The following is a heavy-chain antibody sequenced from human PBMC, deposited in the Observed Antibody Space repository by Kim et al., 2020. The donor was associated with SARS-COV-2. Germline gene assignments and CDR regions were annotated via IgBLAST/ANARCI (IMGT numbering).Heavy chain of an antibody. Sequence: GGSLRLSCAASGFTFSSYSMNWVRQAPGKGLEWVSYISSSSSTIYYADSVKGRFTISRDNAKNSLYLQMNSLRDEDTAVYYCAREGSIVVVTEYYYYYGMDVWGQGTTVTASS. CDR2: ISSSSSTI. V-gene: IGHV3-48*02. CDR1: GFTFSSYS. D-gene: IGHD2-21*02. J-gene: IGHJ6*02. CDR3: AREGSIVVVTEYYYYYGMDV.